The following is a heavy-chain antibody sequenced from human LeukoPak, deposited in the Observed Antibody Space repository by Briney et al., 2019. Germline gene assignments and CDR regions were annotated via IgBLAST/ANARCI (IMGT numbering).Heavy chain of an antibody. V-gene: IGHV3-23*01. J-gene: IGHJ4*02. D-gene: IGHD3-9*01. CDR3: AKYVLRYFDWSDY. Sequence: GGSLRLSCAASGFTFSSYAMSWVRQAPGKGLEWVSAISGSGGSTYYAGSVKGRFTISRDNSKNTLYLQMNSLRAEDTAVYYCAKYVLRYFDWSDYWGQGTLVTVSS. CDR2: ISGSGGST. CDR1: GFTFSSYA.